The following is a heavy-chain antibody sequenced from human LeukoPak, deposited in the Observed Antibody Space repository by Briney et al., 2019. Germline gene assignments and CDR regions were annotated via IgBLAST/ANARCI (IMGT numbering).Heavy chain of an antibody. CDR2: IKGDECEK. D-gene: IGHD3-3*01. J-gene: IGHJ4*02. CDR1: GFTFSNYW. CDR3: ARALSG. Sequence: GGSLRLSCAASGFTFSNYWMHWVRQAPGKGLEWVANIKGDECEKYYVDSVKGRFSISRDNAKNSLYLQMNSLRAEDTAVYYRARALSGWGQGTLVTVSS. V-gene: IGHV3-7*03.